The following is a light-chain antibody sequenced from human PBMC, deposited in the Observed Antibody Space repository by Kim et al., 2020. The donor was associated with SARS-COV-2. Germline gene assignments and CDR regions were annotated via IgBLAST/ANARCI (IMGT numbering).Light chain of an antibody. CDR3: QQYDTSPPT. J-gene: IGKJ4*01. CDR2: GAS. V-gene: IGKV3-20*01. CDR1: QSVDSTY. Sequence: EIVLTQSPGTLSLSPGESATLSCRASQSVDSTYLAWYQQKPGQSPRLLINGASSRATGIPDRFSGSGSGTDFTLTISRLEPEDFAVYYWQQYDTSPPTFGGGTKVDIK.